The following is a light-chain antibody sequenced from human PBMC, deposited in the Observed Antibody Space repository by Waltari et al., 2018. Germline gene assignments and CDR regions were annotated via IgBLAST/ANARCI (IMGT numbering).Light chain of an antibody. J-gene: IGKJ3*01. CDR1: QSVLYRSNNKNF. Sequence: DIVMTQSPDSLAVSLGERATINCKSSQSVLYRSNNKNFLAWYQQIPGQSPKLLIYWAATRESGVPDRLSGSGSGTDFTLTISSLQAEDVAVYYCQQYYTTPPTFGPGTKVDIK. CDR2: WAA. V-gene: IGKV4-1*01. CDR3: QQYYTTPPT.